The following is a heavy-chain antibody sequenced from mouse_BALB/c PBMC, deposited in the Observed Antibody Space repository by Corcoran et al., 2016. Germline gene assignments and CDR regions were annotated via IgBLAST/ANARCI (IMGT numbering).Heavy chain of an antibody. Sequence: EIQLQQTGPELVKPGASVKISCKASGYSFTNYIMLWVKQSHGKSLEWIGNINPYDGSTSYNMKFKGKATLTVDKSSSTAYMQLNSLTSEDSAVYYFSRIEGYHDYYAMDYWGQGTSVTVSS. CDR3: SRIEGYHDYYAMDY. J-gene: IGHJ4*01. V-gene: IGHV1-39*01. D-gene: IGHD2-3*01. CDR1: GYSFTNYI. CDR2: INPYDGST.